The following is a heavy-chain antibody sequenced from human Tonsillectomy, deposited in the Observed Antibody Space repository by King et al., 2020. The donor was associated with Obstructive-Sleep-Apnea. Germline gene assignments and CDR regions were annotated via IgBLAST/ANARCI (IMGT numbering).Heavy chain of an antibody. J-gene: IGHJ6*02. D-gene: IGHD3-3*01. CDR1: GFTFSSFA. V-gene: IGHV3-23*04. Sequence: VQLVESGGGLVPPGGSLRLSCAASGFTFSSFAMSWVRQAPGKGLEWGSGISGSGGNTYYEDSVKGRVTLSRDNSKNTLYLQMNSLRAEDTAVYYCAKEERITIFGVAPYGMDVWGQGTTVTVSS. CDR2: ISGSGGNT. CDR3: AKEERITIFGVAPYGMDV.